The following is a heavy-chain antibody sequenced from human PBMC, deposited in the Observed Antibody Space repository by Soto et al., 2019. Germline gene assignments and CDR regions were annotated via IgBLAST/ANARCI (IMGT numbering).Heavy chain of an antibody. Sequence: PGGSLRLSCAASGFTFSSFAMSWVRQAPGKGLEWVSDISGSGGTTYYADSVKGRFTISRDNSKNTLYLQMSSLRAEDTAVYYCAKGRVYCSGGSCYFSPMDYWSQGTLVTVSS. D-gene: IGHD2-15*01. CDR1: GFTFSSFA. CDR2: ISGSGGTT. J-gene: IGHJ4*02. CDR3: AKGRVYCSGGSCYFSPMDY. V-gene: IGHV3-23*01.